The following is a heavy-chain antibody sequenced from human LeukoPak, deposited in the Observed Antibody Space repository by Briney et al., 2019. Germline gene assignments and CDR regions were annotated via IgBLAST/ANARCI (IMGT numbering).Heavy chain of an antibody. CDR3: ARELAGSGSYRPFDY. Sequence: PAETLSLTCCVSNGSISSYFWSWIRQPAGKGLEWIGRISASGNTNCNPSLKSRITMSIDTSKNQFSLNLTSVTAADTAMYYCARELAGSGSYRPFDYWGQGTLVTVSS. J-gene: IGHJ4*02. CDR1: NGSISSYF. D-gene: IGHD3-10*01. CDR2: ISASGNT. V-gene: IGHV4-4*07.